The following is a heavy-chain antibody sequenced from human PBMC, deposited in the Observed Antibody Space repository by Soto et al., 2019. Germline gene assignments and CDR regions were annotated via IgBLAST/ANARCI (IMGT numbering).Heavy chain of an antibody. Sequence: QVQLVQSGAEVKKPGSSVKVFCKASGGTFSNYTISWVRQAPGQGLEWMGGSIPVFGTTNYEQKIQGRVKNTAAGPTSTAYMKLSSIRSADTAVYYCARSSPYIVVRKPTRNQDYYGMDVWGQRTTVTVSS. V-gene: IGHV1-69*01. J-gene: IGHJ6*02. CDR2: SIPVFGTT. CDR1: GGTFSNYT. D-gene: IGHD2-2*01. CDR3: ARSSPYIVVRKPTRNQDYYGMDV.